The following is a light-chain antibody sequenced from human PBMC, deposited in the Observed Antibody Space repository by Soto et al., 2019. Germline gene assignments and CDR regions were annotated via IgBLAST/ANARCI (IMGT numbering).Light chain of an antibody. CDR2: EVS. V-gene: IGLV2-8*01. Sequence: QSVLTEPPSASGTPGQSVTIPCTGTSSDVGDYNYVSWYQHHPGKAPKLMIHEVSRRPSGVPDRFSGSKSGHTASLTVSGLQAEDEADYYRSTNAGSDNLVFGGGTKVTV. J-gene: IGLJ2*01. CDR3: STNAGSDNLV. CDR1: SSDVGDYNY.